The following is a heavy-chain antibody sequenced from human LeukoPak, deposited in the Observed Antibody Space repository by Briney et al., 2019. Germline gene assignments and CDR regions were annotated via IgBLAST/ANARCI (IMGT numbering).Heavy chain of an antibody. Sequence: KSSETLSLTCAVSGVSISDGFYWGWIRQPPGKGLEWIGSLFHNGPSYYNPSLKSRVTISVDTSKNQFSLKLSSVTAADTAVYYCARHGLGYSYGYVYFDYWGQGTLVTVSS. CDR2: LFHNGPS. D-gene: IGHD5-18*01. V-gene: IGHV4-38-2*01. CDR1: GVSISDGFY. J-gene: IGHJ4*02. CDR3: ARHGLGYSYGYVYFDY.